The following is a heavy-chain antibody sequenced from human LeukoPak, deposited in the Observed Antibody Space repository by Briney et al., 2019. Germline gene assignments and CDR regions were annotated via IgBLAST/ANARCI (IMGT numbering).Heavy chain of an antibody. CDR1: GYTFTSNY. CDR3: ARDDNGRYSHFDL. CDR2: INPSGGST. J-gene: IGHJ2*01. V-gene: IGHV1-46*01. D-gene: IGHD1-26*01. Sequence: AALKVSCMASGYTFTSNYIHWVRHAPGQGLEWMGIINPSGGSTSYAQKFQGRVTMTRDTSTSTVYMELSSLRSEDTAVYYCARDDNGRYSHFDLWGRGTLVTVSS.